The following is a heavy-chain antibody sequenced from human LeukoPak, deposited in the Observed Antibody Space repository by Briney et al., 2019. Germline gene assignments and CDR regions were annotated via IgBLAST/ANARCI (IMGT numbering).Heavy chain of an antibody. J-gene: IGHJ6*03. D-gene: IGHD6-19*01. Sequence: SETLSLTCTVSGGSISSSSYYWGWIRQPPGKGLEWIGSIYYSGSTYYNPSLKSRVTISVDTSKNQFSLKLSSVTAADTAVYYCARGPIAVAGRSYYYYYMDVWGKGTTVTVSS. V-gene: IGHV4-39*07. CDR3: ARGPIAVAGRSYYYYYMDV. CDR1: GGSISSSSYY. CDR2: IYYSGST.